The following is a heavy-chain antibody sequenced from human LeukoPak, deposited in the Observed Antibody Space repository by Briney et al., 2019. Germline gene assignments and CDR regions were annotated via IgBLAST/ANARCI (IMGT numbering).Heavy chain of an antibody. CDR2: IDHAGSP. CDR1: GRSISRGSY. D-gene: IGHD5-12*01. CDR3: ARDRSGDGDFAS. Sequence: SETLSLTCDISGRSISRGSYWGWIRRPPGKGLEWIGNIDHAGSPYYNPSLRSRVTISVDTSNNQFSLKLSSVTAPDTAVYYCARDRSGDGDFASWSQGTLVTVSS. V-gene: IGHV4-38-2*02. J-gene: IGHJ4*02.